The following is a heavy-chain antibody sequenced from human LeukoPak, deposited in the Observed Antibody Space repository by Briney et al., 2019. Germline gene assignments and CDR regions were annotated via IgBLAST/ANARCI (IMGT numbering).Heavy chain of an antibody. V-gene: IGHV1-18*01. D-gene: IGHD3-10*01. CDR3: ARVVRGAAYYMEV. CDR1: GYTFTSYG. Sequence: ASVKVSCKASGYTFTSYGISWVRQAPGQGLEWMGWISGYNGNTNYAQQKIEGRVTMTTDTSTSPAYMELRSLRSDHTAVYYCARVVRGAAYYMEVWGKGTTVTVSS. J-gene: IGHJ6*03. CDR2: ISGYNGNT.